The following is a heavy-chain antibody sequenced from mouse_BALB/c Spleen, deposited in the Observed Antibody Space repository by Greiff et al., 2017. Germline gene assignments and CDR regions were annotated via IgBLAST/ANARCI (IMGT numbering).Heavy chain of an antibody. V-gene: IGHV14-3*02. CDR3: APALITRDYCDD. D-gene: IGHD1-1*01. CDR1: GFNIKDTY. CDR2: IDPANGNT. Sequence: EVQLQQSGAELVKPGASVKLSCTASGFNIKDTYMHWVKQRPEQGLEWIGRIDPANGNTKYDPKFQGKATITADTSSNTAYLQLSSLTSEDTAVYYCAPALITRDYCDDWGQGTTRTVSA. J-gene: IGHJ2*01.